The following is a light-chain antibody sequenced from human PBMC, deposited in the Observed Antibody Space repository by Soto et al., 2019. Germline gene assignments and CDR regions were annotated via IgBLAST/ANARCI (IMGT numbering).Light chain of an antibody. Sequence: QSVLTQSPSASASLGASVKLSCTLSSGHSDHAIAWHQQQAEKVPRYLMKLNNDGSHTKGDGIPDRFSGSSSGAERYLIISGLQSEDEADYYCQTWDTGSHVVFGGGTKVTVL. CDR3: QTWDTGSHVV. V-gene: IGLV4-69*01. CDR1: SGHSDHA. J-gene: IGLJ2*01. CDR2: LNNDGSH.